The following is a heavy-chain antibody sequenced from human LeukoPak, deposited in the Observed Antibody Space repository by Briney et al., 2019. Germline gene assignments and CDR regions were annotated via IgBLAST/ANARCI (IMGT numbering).Heavy chain of an antibody. Sequence: PSETLSLTCTVSGGLISRLEYYWGWIRQSPVKGLEWLGHIYHTGTTLYSPHLNNRLTVSVDSSRNQFSLTLNSVTAADTAVYYCASVSVWELATHPGGSFDYWGRGILVTVSS. CDR2: IYHTGTT. CDR3: ASVSVWELATHPGGSFDY. CDR1: GGLISRLEYY. J-gene: IGHJ4*02. V-gene: IGHV4-30-4*01. D-gene: IGHD1-26*01.